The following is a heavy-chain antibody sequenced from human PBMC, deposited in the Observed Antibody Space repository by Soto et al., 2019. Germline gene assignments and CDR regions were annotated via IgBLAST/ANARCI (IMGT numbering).Heavy chain of an antibody. J-gene: IGHJ6*02. D-gene: IGHD6-19*01. V-gene: IGHV5-51*01. CDR3: ARVPDSSLGAMDV. CDR2: MFPGDSDT. Sequence: GESLKISCKGSGYSFTTYWIGWVRQLPGQGLEWMGVMFPGDSDTRYSPSFQGQVTMSADPSTNTAYLEWSSLKAADSAMYYCARVPDSSLGAMDVWGQGTTVTVSS. CDR1: GYSFTTYW.